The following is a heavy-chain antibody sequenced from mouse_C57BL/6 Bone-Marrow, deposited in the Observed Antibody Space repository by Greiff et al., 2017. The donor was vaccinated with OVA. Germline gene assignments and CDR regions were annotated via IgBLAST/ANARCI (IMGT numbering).Heavy chain of an antibody. V-gene: IGHV1-82*01. J-gene: IGHJ2*01. CDR2: IYPGDGDT. D-gene: IGHD2-5*01. CDR3: ARHSNYVYFDY. CDR1: GYAFSSSW. Sequence: QVQLQQSGPELVKPGASVKLSCKASGYAFSSSWMNWVKQRPGKGLEWIGRIYPGDGDTNYNGKFKGKATLSADKSSSTAYMQLSSLTSEDSAVYFCARHSNYVYFDYWGQGTTLTVSS.